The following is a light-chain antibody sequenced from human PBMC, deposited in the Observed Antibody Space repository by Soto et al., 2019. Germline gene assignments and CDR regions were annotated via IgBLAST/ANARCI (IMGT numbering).Light chain of an antibody. Sequence: DIQMTQSPSSLSASVGDRVTITCRASQGIKFYLNWYQQRPGKAPKLLVYTGYNVQRGVPSRIRGNGSGTDFTLTITSLEPEDFATYYCQQTYTMPRTFGQGTKVEMK. J-gene: IGKJ1*01. CDR1: QGIKFY. CDR3: QQTYTMPRT. CDR2: TGY. V-gene: IGKV1-39*01.